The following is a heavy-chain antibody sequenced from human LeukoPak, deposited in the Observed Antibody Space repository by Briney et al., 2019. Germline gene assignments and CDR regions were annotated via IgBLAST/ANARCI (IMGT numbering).Heavy chain of an antibody. CDR2: ISSGSSFI. CDR3: ARQTRPGNPDDY. J-gene: IGHJ4*02. Sequence: GGSLRLSCAAFGFTFSNYNMNWVRQAPGKGLEWVSSISSGSSFIYYTDSVKGRFTISRDNAKNSLYLQMNSLRAEDTAVYYCARQTRPGNPDDYWGQGTLVTVFS. D-gene: IGHD6-6*01. V-gene: IGHV3-21*01. CDR1: GFTFSNYN.